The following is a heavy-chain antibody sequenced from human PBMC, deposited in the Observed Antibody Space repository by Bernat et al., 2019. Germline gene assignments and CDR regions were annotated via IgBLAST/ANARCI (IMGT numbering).Heavy chain of an antibody. J-gene: IGHJ3*02. D-gene: IGHD2-15*01. CDR1: GFTFSSYA. V-gene: IGHV3-23*01. CDR2: ISCRGGST. Sequence: EVQLLESVGGLVQPGGSLRLSCAASGFTFSSYAMSCVRQAPGKGLEWVPAISCRGGSTYYADPVEGRFTISRDNSKNTLYLQMNSLRTEDTAVYYCAKVVRATRTHDAFDIWGQGTMVTVSS. CDR3: AKVVRATRTHDAFDI.